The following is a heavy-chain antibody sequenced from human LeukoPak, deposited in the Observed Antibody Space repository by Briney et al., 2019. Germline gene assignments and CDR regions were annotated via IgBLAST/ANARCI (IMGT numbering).Heavy chain of an antibody. Sequence: GGSLRLSCAASGFTFSSYGMHWVRQAPGKGLEWVAVIWYDGSNKYYADSVKGRFTISRDNSKNTLYLQMNSLRAEDTAVYYCARGRIAVGGHDAFDIWGQGTMVTVSS. J-gene: IGHJ3*02. CDR1: GFTFSSYG. V-gene: IGHV3-33*01. D-gene: IGHD6-19*01. CDR2: IWYDGSNK. CDR3: ARGRIAVGGHDAFDI.